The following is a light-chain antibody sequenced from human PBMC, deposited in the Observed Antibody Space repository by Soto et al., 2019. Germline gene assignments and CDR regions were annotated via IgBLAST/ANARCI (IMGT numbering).Light chain of an antibody. V-gene: IGKV3-11*01. J-gene: IGKJ4*01. CDR1: QSVDSY. Sequence: EIVLTQSPATLSLSPGERATLSCRASQSVDSYLTWYQQKPGQAPRLLIYDVSKRATGIPARFSGSGSGTDFTLTISSLEPEDVAVYYCQQRRNWPLTFGGGTKVEIK. CDR2: DVS. CDR3: QQRRNWPLT.